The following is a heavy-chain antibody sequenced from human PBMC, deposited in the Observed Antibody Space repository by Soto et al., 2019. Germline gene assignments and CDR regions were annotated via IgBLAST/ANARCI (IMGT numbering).Heavy chain of an antibody. Sequence: VQLVQSGAEVKKPGESLRISCKGSGYSFTSYWITWVRHMPGKGLKWMGRIDPTDSYTNYSPSFQGHVTITVDKSISTAYLQWSSLKASDTAMYYCALYDILIGSDAFDIWGQGTMVTVSS. CDR1: GYSFTSYW. D-gene: IGHD3-22*01. V-gene: IGHV5-10-1*03. J-gene: IGHJ3*02. CDR2: IDPTDSYT. CDR3: ALYDILIGSDAFDI.